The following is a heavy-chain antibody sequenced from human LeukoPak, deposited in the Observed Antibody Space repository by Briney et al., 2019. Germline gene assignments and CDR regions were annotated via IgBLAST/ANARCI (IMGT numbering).Heavy chain of an antibody. CDR2: ISSSSSYI. Sequence: GGSLRLSCAASGFTFSSYSMNWVRQAPGKGLEWVSSISSSSSYIYYADSVKGRFTISRDNAKNSLYLQMNSLRAEDTAVYYCARDGAYGSGSYSHFDYWGQGTLVTVSS. J-gene: IGHJ4*02. V-gene: IGHV3-21*01. CDR1: GFTFSSYS. D-gene: IGHD3-10*01. CDR3: ARDGAYGSGSYSHFDY.